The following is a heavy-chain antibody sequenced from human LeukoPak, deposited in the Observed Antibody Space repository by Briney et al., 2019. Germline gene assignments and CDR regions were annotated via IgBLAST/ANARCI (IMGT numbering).Heavy chain of an antibody. CDR2: IRSKANSYAT. Sequence: PGGSLRLSCSASGFTFSGSAMHWVRQATGQGLDWVGRIRSKANSYATTYAASVKGRFTISRDDSKSTAYLQMNSLKTEDTAVYYCTTTYYYDSSGYTLDYWGQGTLVTVSS. V-gene: IGHV3-73*01. CDR1: GFTFSGSA. J-gene: IGHJ4*02. D-gene: IGHD3-22*01. CDR3: TTTYYYDSSGYTLDY.